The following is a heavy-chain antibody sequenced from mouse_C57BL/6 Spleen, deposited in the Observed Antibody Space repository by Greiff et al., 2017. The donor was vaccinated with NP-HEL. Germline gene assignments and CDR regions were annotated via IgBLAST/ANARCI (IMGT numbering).Heavy chain of an antibody. CDR2: IHPNSGST. CDR3: ARSGGLRLGGDYFDY. Sequence: QVQLQQSGAELVKPGASVKLSCKASGYTFTSYWMHWVKQRPGQGLEWIGMIHPNSGSTNYNEKFKSKATLTVDKSSSTAYMQLSSLTSEDSAVYYCARSGGLRLGGDYFDYWGQGTTLTVSS. J-gene: IGHJ2*01. V-gene: IGHV1-64*01. D-gene: IGHD2-4*01. CDR1: GYTFTSYW.